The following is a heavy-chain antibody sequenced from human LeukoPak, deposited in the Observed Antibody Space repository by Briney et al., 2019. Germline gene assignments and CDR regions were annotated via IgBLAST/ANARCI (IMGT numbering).Heavy chain of an antibody. J-gene: IGHJ6*03. CDR2: IRSKAYGGTT. V-gene: IGHV3-49*03. D-gene: IGHD6-6*01. Sequence: PGGSLRLSCTASGFTFGDYAMSWFRQAPGKGLEWVGFIRSKAYGGTTEYAASVKGRFTISRADSKSIAYLQMNSLKTEDTAVYYSSSSPGGYNYMDVWGKGTTVTVSS. CDR3: SSSPGGYNYMDV. CDR1: GFTFGDYA.